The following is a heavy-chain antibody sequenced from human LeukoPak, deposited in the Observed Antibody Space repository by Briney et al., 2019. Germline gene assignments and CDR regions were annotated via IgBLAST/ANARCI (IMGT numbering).Heavy chain of an antibody. J-gene: IGHJ6*04. Sequence: PGGSLRLSCAASGLTFSSYEMNWVRQAPGKGLEWVSYISSSGSTIYYADSVKGRFTISRDNVKNSLYLQMNSLRAEDTAVYYCAELGIAMIGGVWGKGTTVTISS. CDR2: ISSSGSTI. V-gene: IGHV3-48*03. CDR3: AELGIAMIGGV. D-gene: IGHD3-10*02. CDR1: GLTFSSYE.